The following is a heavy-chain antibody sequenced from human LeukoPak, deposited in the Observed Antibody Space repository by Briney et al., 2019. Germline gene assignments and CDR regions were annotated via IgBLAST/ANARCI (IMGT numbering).Heavy chain of an antibody. CDR2: IHNRGTS. V-gene: IGHV4-59*08. Sequence: PSETLSLTCTVSDDSISDYYRGWIRQPPGKGLEWIGYIHNRGTSTYNLSLKSRVTMSVDTSKNQFSLRLSSVTAADTAVYYCARGVIRSYDSSGYSYSYYYGMDVWGQGTTVTVSS. D-gene: IGHD3-22*01. J-gene: IGHJ6*02. CDR1: DDSISDYY. CDR3: ARGVIRSYDSSGYSYSYYYGMDV.